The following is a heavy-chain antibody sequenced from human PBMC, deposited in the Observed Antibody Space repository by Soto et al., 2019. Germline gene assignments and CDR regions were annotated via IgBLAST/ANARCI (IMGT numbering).Heavy chain of an antibody. CDR3: AKDLQEVVVMGQDDS. J-gene: IGHJ4*02. D-gene: IGHD3-22*01. CDR1: GFTFSSYA. CDR2: ISGSGGST. V-gene: IGHV3-23*01. Sequence: HPGGSLRLSCASSGFTFSSYAMSWVRQAPGKGLEWVSAISGSGGSTYYADSVKGRFTISRDNSKNTLYLQMNSLRAEDTAVYYCAKDLQEVVVMGQDDSWGQGTLVTVSA.